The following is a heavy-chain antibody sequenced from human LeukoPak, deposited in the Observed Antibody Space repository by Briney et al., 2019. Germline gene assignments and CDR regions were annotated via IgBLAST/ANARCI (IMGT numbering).Heavy chain of an antibody. Sequence: SVKVSCKASVGTLSRYAISWVRPARGQGLEWMGGIIPIFGTANYAQNFQGRVTITADESTSTAYMELSSLRSEDTAVYYCAREGYCSSTSCYQDYWGQGTLVTVSS. CDR1: VGTLSRYA. J-gene: IGHJ4*02. CDR2: IIPIFGTA. CDR3: AREGYCSSTSCYQDY. D-gene: IGHD2-2*01. V-gene: IGHV1-69*01.